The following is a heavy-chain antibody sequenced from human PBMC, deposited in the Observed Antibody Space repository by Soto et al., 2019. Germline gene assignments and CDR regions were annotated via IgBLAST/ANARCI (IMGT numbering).Heavy chain of an antibody. V-gene: IGHV3-9*01. Sequence: QLVESGGGLVQPGRSLRLSCVASGVRFDEYAIHWVRQAPGKCLEWVSGISWNSGRINYAGSVRGRFTVSRDNGKNSLYLHMTSLRSEDTAFYYCAKIVARHSLVPVFDQWGQGALVSVSS. CDR3: AKIVARHSLVPVFDQ. CDR2: ISWNSGRI. J-gene: IGHJ4*02. D-gene: IGHD2-21*01. CDR1: GVRFDEYA.